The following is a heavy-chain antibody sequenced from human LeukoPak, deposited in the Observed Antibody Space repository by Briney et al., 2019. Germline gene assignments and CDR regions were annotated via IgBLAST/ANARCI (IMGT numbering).Heavy chain of an antibody. V-gene: IGHV1-8*01. CDR3: ARGHRTLGRPYYYYGMDV. J-gene: IGHJ6*02. CDR2: MNPNSGNT. Sequence: ASVKVSCKASGYTFTSYDINWVRQATGQGLEWMGWMNPNSGNTGYAQKFQGRVTMTRNTSIRTAYMELSSLRSEDTAVYYCARGHRTLGRPYYYYGMDVWGQGTTVTVSS. D-gene: IGHD3/OR15-3a*01. CDR1: GYTFTSYD.